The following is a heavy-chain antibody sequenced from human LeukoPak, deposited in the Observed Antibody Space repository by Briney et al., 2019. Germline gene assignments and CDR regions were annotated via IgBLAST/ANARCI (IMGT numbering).Heavy chain of an antibody. CDR2: INHSGST. Sequence: SETLSLTCAVYGGSFSGYYWSWIRQPPGKGLEWIGEINHSGSTNYNPSLKSRVTISVDTSENQFSLKLSSVTAADTAVYYCARARVTMVRGVIWYYYGMDVWGKGTTVTVSS. CDR3: ARARVTMVRGVIWYYYGMDV. D-gene: IGHD3-10*01. J-gene: IGHJ6*04. CDR1: GGSFSGYY. V-gene: IGHV4-34*01.